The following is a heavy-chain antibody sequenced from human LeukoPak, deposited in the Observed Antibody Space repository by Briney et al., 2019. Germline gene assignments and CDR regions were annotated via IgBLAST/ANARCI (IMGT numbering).Heavy chain of an antibody. Sequence: PGGSLRLSCAASGFTFSSYGMHWVRQAPGKGLEWVAVISYDGSNKYYADSVKGRFTTSRDNSKNTLYLQMNSLRAEDTAVYYCAKDQGDSSGYYLQNYFDYWGQGTLVTVSS. CDR1: GFTFSSYG. D-gene: IGHD3-22*01. V-gene: IGHV3-30*18. J-gene: IGHJ4*02. CDR3: AKDQGDSSGYYLQNYFDY. CDR2: ISYDGSNK.